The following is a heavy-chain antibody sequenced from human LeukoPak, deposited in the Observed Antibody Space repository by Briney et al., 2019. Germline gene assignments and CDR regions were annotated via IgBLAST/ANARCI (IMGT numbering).Heavy chain of an antibody. D-gene: IGHD5-24*01. CDR1: GYTFTSYG. CDR3: ARGLQETLAWLKALSAFDI. CDR2: ISAYNGNT. V-gene: IGHV1-18*01. J-gene: IGHJ3*02. Sequence: ASVKVSCKASGYTFTSYGISWVRQAPGQGLEWMEWISAYNGNTNYAQKLQGRVTMSTDTSTSTGYMELRSLRSDDTAVYYCARGLQETLAWLKALSAFDIWGQGTMVTVSS.